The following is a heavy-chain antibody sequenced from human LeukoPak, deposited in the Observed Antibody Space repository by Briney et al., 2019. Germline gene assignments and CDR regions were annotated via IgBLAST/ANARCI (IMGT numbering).Heavy chain of an antibody. CDR1: GGSIRSSYYY. Sequence: NPSETLSLTCTVSGGSIRSSYYYWGWIRQPPGKGLEWIGSIYYSGSTYYNPSLKSRVTISVDTSKNQFSLKLSSVTAADTAVYYCARRATYYDFWSGYSDAFDIWGQGTMVTVSS. CDR2: IYYSGST. D-gene: IGHD3-3*01. V-gene: IGHV4-39*01. CDR3: ARRATYYDFWSGYSDAFDI. J-gene: IGHJ3*02.